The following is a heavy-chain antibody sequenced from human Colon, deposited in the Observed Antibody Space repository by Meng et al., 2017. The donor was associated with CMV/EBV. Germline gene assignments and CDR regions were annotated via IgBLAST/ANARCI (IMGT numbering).Heavy chain of an antibody. Sequence: GESLKISCAASGFNFNKFGMHWVRQAPGRGLEWVAFLHFDGSIEYYTDSVKGRFTISRDNSKNTLYLQMNSLRPEDTALYYCAKAHGDSDGSNWWSVYNWFDPWGQGSLVTVSS. D-gene: IGHD2-8*02. V-gene: IGHV3-30*02. CDR3: AKAHGDSDGSNWWSVYNWFDP. CDR2: LHFDGSIE. CDR1: GFNFNKFG. J-gene: IGHJ5*02.